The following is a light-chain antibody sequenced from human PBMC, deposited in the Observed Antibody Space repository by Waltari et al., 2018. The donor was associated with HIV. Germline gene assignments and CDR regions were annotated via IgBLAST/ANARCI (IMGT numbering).Light chain of an antibody. CDR3: AAWDDSLNGDVV. Sequence: QSVLTQPPSASGTPGQRVTISCSGSSSNIGSHTVNWYQQLPGTAPKPLIYSNNQRPSGVPDRFSGSKSGTSASLAISGLQSEDEADYYCAAWDDSLNGDVVFGGGTKLTVL. V-gene: IGLV1-44*01. J-gene: IGLJ2*01. CDR1: SSNIGSHT. CDR2: SNN.